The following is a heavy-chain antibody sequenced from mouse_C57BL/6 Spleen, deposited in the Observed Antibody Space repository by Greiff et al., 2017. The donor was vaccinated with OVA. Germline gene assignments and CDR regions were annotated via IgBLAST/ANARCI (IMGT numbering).Heavy chain of an antibody. D-gene: IGHD1-1*01. Sequence: EVKLMESGEGLVKPGGSLKLSCAASGFTFSSYAMSWVRQTPEKRLEWVAYISSGGDYIYYADTVKGRFTISRDNARNTLYLQISSLKSEDTAMYYCAKYSSYDYAMDYWGQGTSVTVSS. J-gene: IGHJ4*01. CDR1: GFTFSSYA. V-gene: IGHV5S21*01. CDR3: AKYSSYDYAMDY. CDR2: ISSGGDYI.